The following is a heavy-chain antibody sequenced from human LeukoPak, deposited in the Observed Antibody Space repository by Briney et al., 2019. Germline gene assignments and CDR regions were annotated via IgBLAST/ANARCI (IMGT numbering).Heavy chain of an antibody. Sequence: ASVKVSCKASGYTFTGYYMHWVRQAPGQGLEWMGWINPNTGGTNYAQKFQGRVIMTWDTPITTAYMELSSLRSDDMAVYYCARAGIAAPFDLWGQGTLVTVSS. V-gene: IGHV1-2*02. D-gene: IGHD6-13*01. J-gene: IGHJ4*02. CDR1: GYTFTGYY. CDR3: ARAGIAAPFDL. CDR2: INPNTGGT.